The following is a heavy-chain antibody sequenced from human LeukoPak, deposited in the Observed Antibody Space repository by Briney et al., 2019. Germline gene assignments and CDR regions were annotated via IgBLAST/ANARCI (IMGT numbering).Heavy chain of an antibody. CDR3: ARQEYCSGGSCYTWFDP. CDR1: GYSINNYW. CDR2: IYPADSDI. V-gene: IGHV5-51*01. D-gene: IGHD2-15*01. Sequence: GESLKISCKGSGYSINNYWIGWVRQMPGKGLEWMGIIYPADSDIRYSPSFQGRVTISADKSISTAYLQWSSLKASDTAMYYCARQEYCSGGSCYTWFDPWGQGTLVTVSS. J-gene: IGHJ5*02.